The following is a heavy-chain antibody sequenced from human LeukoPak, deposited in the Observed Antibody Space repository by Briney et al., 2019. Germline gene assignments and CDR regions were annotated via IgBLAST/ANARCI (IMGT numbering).Heavy chain of an antibody. CDR3: ARDPYDFWSGLRWQDAFDI. D-gene: IGHD3-3*01. CDR2: ISSSSSTI. J-gene: IGHJ3*02. V-gene: IGHV3-48*01. CDR1: GFTFSSYA. Sequence: PGGSLRLSCAASGFTFSSYAMNWVRQAPGKGLEWVSYISSSSSTIYYADSVKGRFTISRDNANNSLYLQMNSLRAEDTAVYYCARDPYDFWSGLRWQDAFDIWGQGTMVTVSS.